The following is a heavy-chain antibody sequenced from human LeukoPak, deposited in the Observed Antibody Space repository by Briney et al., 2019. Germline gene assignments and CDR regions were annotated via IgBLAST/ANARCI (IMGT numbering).Heavy chain of an antibody. CDR3: ARVKEYYDSSGYGY. D-gene: IGHD3-22*01. Sequence: PSETLSLTCAVYGGSFSGYYWSWIRQSPGKGLEWIGEINHSGSTNYNPSLKSRVTISIDTSKNQFSLKLNSVTAADTAVYYCARVKEYYDSSGYGYWGQGTLVTVSS. J-gene: IGHJ4*02. CDR2: INHSGST. CDR1: GGSFSGYY. V-gene: IGHV4-34*01.